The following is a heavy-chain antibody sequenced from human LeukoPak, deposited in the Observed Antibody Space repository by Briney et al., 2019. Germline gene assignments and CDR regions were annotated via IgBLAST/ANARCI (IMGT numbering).Heavy chain of an antibody. CDR1: GFTFSSYA. CDR3: AKDPTYYDFWSGYNYFDY. Sequence: TGGSLRLSCAASGFTFSSYAMSWVCQAPGKGLEWVSAISGSGGSTYYADSVKGRFTISRDNSKNTLYLQMNSLRAEDTAVYYCAKDPTYYDFWSGYNYFDYWGQGTLVTVSS. J-gene: IGHJ4*02. CDR2: ISGSGGST. D-gene: IGHD3-3*01. V-gene: IGHV3-23*01.